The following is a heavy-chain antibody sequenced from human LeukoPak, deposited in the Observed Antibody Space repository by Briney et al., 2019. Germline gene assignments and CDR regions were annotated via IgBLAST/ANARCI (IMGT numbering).Heavy chain of an antibody. D-gene: IGHD6-25*01. J-gene: IGHJ4*02. CDR3: ARQRRFFDY. V-gene: IGHV4-4*09. Sequence: SETLSLTCTVSGGSISSYYWSWIRQPPGKGLEWIGYIYTSGSTNYNPSLKSRATISVDTSKNQFSLKLSSVTAADTAVYYCARQRRFFDYWGQGTLVTVSS. CDR1: GGSISSYY. CDR2: IYTSGST.